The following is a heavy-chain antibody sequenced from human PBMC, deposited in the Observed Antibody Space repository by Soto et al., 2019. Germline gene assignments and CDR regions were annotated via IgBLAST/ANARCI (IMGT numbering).Heavy chain of an antibody. D-gene: IGHD6-19*01. J-gene: IGHJ6*02. Sequence: QVQLVQSGAEVKKPGSSVKVSCKASGGTFSSYAISWVRQAPGQGLEWMGGIIPIFGTANYAQKFHGRVTSTADKSTSTAYMELSSLISEDTAVYYCARTGYSSVWYDYYYYGMDVWGQGTKVTVSS. CDR1: GGTFSSYA. CDR2: IIPIFGTA. V-gene: IGHV1-69*06. CDR3: ARTGYSSVWYDYYYYGMDV.